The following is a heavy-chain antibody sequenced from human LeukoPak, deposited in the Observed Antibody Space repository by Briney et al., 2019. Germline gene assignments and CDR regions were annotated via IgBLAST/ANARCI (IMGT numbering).Heavy chain of an antibody. CDR1: GGSISSYY. CDR2: IYYSGGT. D-gene: IGHD2-15*01. CDR3: ARHPGVGLATDD. Sequence: PSETLSLTCTVSGGSISSYYWSWIRQPPGKGLEWIGYIYYSGGTNYNPSLKSRVTISVDTSKNQFSLKLSSVTAADTAVYYCARHPGVGLATDDWGHGTLVTVSS. J-gene: IGHJ4*03. V-gene: IGHV4-59*08.